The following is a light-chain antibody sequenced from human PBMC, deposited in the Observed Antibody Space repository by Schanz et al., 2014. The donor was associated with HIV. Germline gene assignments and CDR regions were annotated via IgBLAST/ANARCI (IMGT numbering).Light chain of an antibody. Sequence: QSVLTQPPSASGTPGQRVTISCSGSSSNFRSNAVNWYQQLPGTAPQLVIYNTYHRPSGVPDRFSGSQSGASASLAISGLQSEDESDYYCAAWDEGLKGLVFGTGTKPTVL. CDR2: NTY. CDR1: SSNFRSNA. J-gene: IGLJ1*01. V-gene: IGLV1-44*01. CDR3: AAWDEGLKGLV.